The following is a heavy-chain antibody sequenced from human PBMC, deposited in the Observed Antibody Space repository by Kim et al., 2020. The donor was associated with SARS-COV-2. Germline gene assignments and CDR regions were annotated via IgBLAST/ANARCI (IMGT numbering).Heavy chain of an antibody. J-gene: IGHJ6*02. CDR3: ARDFMDV. CDR2: DRSEK. V-gene: IGHV3-7*01. Sequence: DRSEKYYVDSVKGRFTISRDNTKNSLYLQMNSLRAEDTAVYYCARDFMDVWGQGTTVTVSS.